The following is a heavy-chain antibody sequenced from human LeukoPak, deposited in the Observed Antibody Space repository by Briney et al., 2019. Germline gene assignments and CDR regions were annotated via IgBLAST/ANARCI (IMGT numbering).Heavy chain of an antibody. V-gene: IGHV4-34*01. CDR1: GGSFSGYY. Sequence: PSETLSLTCAVYGGSFSGYYWSWIRQPPGKGLEWIGEINHSGSTNYNPSLKSRVTISVDTSKNQFSLKLSSVTAADTAVYYCASLFGLWGRGTLVTVSS. CDR2: INHSGST. CDR3: ASLFGL. J-gene: IGHJ2*01.